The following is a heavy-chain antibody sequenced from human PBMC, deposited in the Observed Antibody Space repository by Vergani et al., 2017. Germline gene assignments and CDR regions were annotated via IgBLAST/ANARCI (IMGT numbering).Heavy chain of an antibody. Sequence: EVQLLESGGGLVQPGGSLRLSCAASGFTFSSYWMSWVRQAPGKGLEWVSAISGSGGSTYYADSVKGRFTISRDNSKNTLYLQMNSLRAEDTAVYYCARGDDFWSGYYFSAFDIWGQGTMVTVSS. CDR2: ISGSGGST. D-gene: IGHD3-3*01. V-gene: IGHV3-23*01. J-gene: IGHJ3*02. CDR3: ARGDDFWSGYYFSAFDI. CDR1: GFTFSSYW.